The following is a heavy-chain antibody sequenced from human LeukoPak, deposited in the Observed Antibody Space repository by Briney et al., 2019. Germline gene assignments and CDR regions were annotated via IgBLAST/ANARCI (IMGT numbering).Heavy chain of an antibody. V-gene: IGHV3-7*01. Sequence: GGSLRLSCAASGFTFSSYWMSWVRQAPGKGLEWVANIKQDGSEKYYVDSVKGRFTISRDNAKNSLYLQMNSLRAEDTAVYYCARVHSSSWFNYYYMDVWGKGTTVTVSS. CDR2: IKQDGSEK. D-gene: IGHD6-13*01. J-gene: IGHJ6*03. CDR3: ARVHSSSWFNYYYMDV. CDR1: GFTFSSYW.